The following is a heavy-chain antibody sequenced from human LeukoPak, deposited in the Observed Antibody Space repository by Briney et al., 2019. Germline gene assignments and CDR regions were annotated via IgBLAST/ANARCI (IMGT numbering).Heavy chain of an antibody. D-gene: IGHD3-3*01. CDR1: GYTFTSYD. CDR3: ATGLLFLEWSHRGASFDY. Sequence: ASVKVSCKASGYTFTSYDINWVRQATGQGLEWMGWMNPNSGNTGYAQKFQGRVTMTRNTSISTAYMELSSLRSEDTAVYYCATGLLFLEWSHRGASFDYWGQGTLVTASS. V-gene: IGHV1-8*01. CDR2: MNPNSGNT. J-gene: IGHJ4*02.